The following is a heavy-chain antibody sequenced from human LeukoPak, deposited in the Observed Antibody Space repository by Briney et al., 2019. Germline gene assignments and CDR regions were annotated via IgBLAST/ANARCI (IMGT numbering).Heavy chain of an antibody. CDR1: GGSISSSNW. CDR2: IYHSGNI. Sequence: SETLSLTCAVSGGSISSSNWWSWVRQPPGKGLEWIGEIYHSGNINYNPSLKSRVTMSVDKSKNQFSLKLSSVTAADTAVYYCVRQLGYYFGYWGQGTLVTVSS. D-gene: IGHD1-1*01. CDR3: VRQLGYYFGY. V-gene: IGHV4-4*02. J-gene: IGHJ4*02.